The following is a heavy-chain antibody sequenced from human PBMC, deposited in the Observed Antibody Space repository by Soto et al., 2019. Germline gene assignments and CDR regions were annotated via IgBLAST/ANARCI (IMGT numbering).Heavy chain of an antibody. CDR2: IRNKANNYAT. D-gene: IGHD3-10*01. V-gene: IGHV3-72*01. Sequence: EVQLVQSGGGLVQPGGSLRLSCVASGFTFSDYYMDWVRRAPGKGLEWVGRIRNKANNYATEYAASLKGRVTFSRDDSENSLYLQMNSLETEDTAVYWCTREKRYYNNLTSFYFDNWGQGTLVTVSS. J-gene: IGHJ4*02. CDR1: GFTFSDYY. CDR3: TREKRYYNNLTSFYFDN.